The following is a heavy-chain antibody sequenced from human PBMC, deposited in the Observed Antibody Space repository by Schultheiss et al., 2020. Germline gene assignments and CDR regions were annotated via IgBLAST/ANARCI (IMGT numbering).Heavy chain of an antibody. Sequence: GGSLRLSCKGSGYSFTSYWIGWVRQMPGKGLEWMGIIYPGDSDTRYSPSFQGQVTISADKSISTAYLQWSSLKASDTAMYYCTRLGKGATVPTYFDYWGQGTLVTVSS. CDR3: TRLGKGATVPTYFDY. D-gene: IGHD1-26*01. CDR2: IYPGDSDT. J-gene: IGHJ4*02. V-gene: IGHV5-51*01. CDR1: GYSFTSYW.